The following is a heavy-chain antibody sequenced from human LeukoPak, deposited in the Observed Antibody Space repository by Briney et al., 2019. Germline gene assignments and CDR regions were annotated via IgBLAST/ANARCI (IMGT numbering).Heavy chain of an antibody. Sequence: SETLSLTCTVSGGSISSSNYYWGWIRQPPGKGLEWIGSIYYSGRTDYNPSLKSRVTISVDTSKNQFSLKLSSVTAADTAVYYCARALVPTWGAFDIWGQGTMVTVSS. CDR3: ARALVPTWGAFDI. J-gene: IGHJ3*02. V-gene: IGHV4-39*07. CDR1: GGSISSSNYY. D-gene: IGHD7-27*01. CDR2: IYYSGRT.